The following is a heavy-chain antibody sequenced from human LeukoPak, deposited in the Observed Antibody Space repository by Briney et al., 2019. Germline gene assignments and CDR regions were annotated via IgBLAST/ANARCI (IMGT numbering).Heavy chain of an antibody. D-gene: IGHD1-1*01. V-gene: IGHV3-30*18. CDR2: ISYDGSNK. CDR3: AKGAGTFGYGMDV. CDR1: RFTFSSYG. J-gene: IGHJ6*02. Sequence: PGRSLRLSCAASRFTFSSYGMHGVRQAPGKGLEGVAVISYDGSNKYYGDSVKGRFTISRDNSKNTLYLQMNSLRAEDTAVYYCAKGAGTFGYGMDVWGQGTTVTVSS.